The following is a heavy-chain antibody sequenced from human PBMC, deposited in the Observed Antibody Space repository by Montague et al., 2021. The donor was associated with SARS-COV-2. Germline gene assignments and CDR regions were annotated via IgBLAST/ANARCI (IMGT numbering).Heavy chain of an antibody. D-gene: IGHD3-10*01. CDR3: AAGGSINY. CDR2: INTGGDTM. Sequence: SRRLSWSASGFTFRRYEMHWVRQPPGKGLQWVSYINTGGDTMFYADSVKGRFTTSRDDAKNSLFLQINSLRADDTGVYYCAAGGSINYWGQGTLVTVSP. J-gene: IGHJ4*02. V-gene: IGHV3-48*03. CDR1: GFTFRRYE.